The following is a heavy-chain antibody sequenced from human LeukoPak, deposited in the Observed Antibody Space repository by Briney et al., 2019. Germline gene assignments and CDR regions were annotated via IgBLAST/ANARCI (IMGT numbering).Heavy chain of an antibody. J-gene: IGHJ6*02. D-gene: IGHD2/OR15-2a*01. CDR3: ARVISEDYNAMDV. CDR2: INTDGSRT. V-gene: IGHV3-74*01. CDR1: GFTFSNYW. Sequence: PGGSLRLSCAASGFTFSNYWMDWVRQAPGKGLVWVSRINTDGSRTTYADSVKGRFTISRDNAKNSLYLQMSSLRAEDTAVYYCARVISEDYNAMDVWGQGTTVTVSS.